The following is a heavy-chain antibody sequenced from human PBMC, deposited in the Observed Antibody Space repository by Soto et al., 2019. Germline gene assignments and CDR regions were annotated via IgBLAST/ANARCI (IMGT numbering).Heavy chain of an antibody. CDR1: GFTFSSYS. Sequence: PGGSLRLSCAASGFTFSSYSMNWVRQAPGKGLEWVSSISSSSSHIYYADSVKGRFTISRDNAKNSLYLQMNSLRAEDTAVYYCARVSSHIAVAGWGQGTLVTVSS. CDR3: ARVSSHIAVAG. D-gene: IGHD6-19*01. J-gene: IGHJ4*02. CDR2: ISSSSSHI. V-gene: IGHV3-21*01.